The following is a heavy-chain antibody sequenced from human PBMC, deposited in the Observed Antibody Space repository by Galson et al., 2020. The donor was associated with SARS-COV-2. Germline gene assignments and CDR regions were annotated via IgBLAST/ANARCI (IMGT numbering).Heavy chain of an antibody. Sequence: ASVKVSCKVSGYTLTELSMHWVRQAPGKGLEWMGGIIPFLGTPNYAQKFQDRVTITTDESTSTAYMELNSLKSDDTAVYYCARGHAHYDNSGYLTGWFDPWGQGSLVTVSS. CDR1: GYTLTELS. V-gene: IGHV1-69*16. D-gene: IGHD3-22*01. CDR2: IIPFLGTP. CDR3: ARGHAHYDNSGYLTGWFDP. J-gene: IGHJ5*02.